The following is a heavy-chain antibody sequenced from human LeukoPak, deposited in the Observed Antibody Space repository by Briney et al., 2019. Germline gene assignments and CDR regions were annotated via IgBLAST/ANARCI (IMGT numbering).Heavy chain of an antibody. CDR2: IIPIFGTA. D-gene: IGHD3/OR15-3a*01. V-gene: IGHV1-69*13. J-gene: IGHJ6*02. CDR3: ARGGMSMDFYYYYGMDV. Sequence: SVKVSCKASGGTFSSYAISWVRQAPGQGLEWMGGIIPIFGTANYAQKFQGRVTITADESTSTAYMELSSLRSEDTAVYYCARGGMSMDFYYYYGMDVWGQGTTVTVSS. CDR1: GGTFSSYA.